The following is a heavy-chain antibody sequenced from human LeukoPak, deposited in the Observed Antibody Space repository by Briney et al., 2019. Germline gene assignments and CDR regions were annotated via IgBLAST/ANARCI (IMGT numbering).Heavy chain of an antibody. D-gene: IGHD2-2*01. CDR2: ISASGGTT. V-gene: IGHV3-23*01. CDR1: GFTFNSYA. J-gene: IGHJ5*02. Sequence: GGSLRLSCAASGFTFNSYAMSWVRQAPGKGLEWVSAISASGGTTYYADSVKGRFTISRDNSENTLFLQMNSLRDEDMAVYYCAKEPREYCSSTSCPNWFDLWGQGTLVTVSS. CDR3: AKEPREYCSSTSCPNWFDL.